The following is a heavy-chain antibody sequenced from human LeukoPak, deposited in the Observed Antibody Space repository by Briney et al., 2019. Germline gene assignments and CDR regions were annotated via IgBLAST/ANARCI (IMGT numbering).Heavy chain of an antibody. D-gene: IGHD3-16*01. Sequence: GASVKVSCKASGYTFTAYFMHWVRQAPGQGLEWMGWINPNSGGTNYAQKFQGRFTMTRDTSIITAYMELSRLRYDDTAVYYCARAAQGGLIDYWGQGTLVTVSS. V-gene: IGHV1-2*02. CDR1: GYTFTAYF. J-gene: IGHJ4*02. CDR3: ARAAQGGLIDY. CDR2: INPNSGGT.